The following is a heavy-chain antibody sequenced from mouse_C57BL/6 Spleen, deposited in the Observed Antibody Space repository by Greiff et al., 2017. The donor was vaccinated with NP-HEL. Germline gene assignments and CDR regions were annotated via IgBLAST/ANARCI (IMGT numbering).Heavy chain of an antibody. CDR3: ARRGDYEAWFAY. V-gene: IGHV1-69*01. Sequence: QVQLQQPGAELVMPGASVKLSCKASGYTFTSYWMHWVKQRPGQGLEWIGEIDPSDSYTNYNQKFKGKSTLTVDKSSSTAYMQLSSLTSEDSAVYYCARRGDYEAWFAYWGQGTLVTVSA. D-gene: IGHD2-4*01. CDR2: IDPSDSYT. J-gene: IGHJ3*01. CDR1: GYTFTSYW.